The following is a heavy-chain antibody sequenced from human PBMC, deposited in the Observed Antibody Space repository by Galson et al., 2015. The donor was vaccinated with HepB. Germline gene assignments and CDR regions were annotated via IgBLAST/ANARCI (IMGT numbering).Heavy chain of an antibody. CDR1: TFIFSTYS. V-gene: IGHV3-23*01. J-gene: IGHJ4*02. Sequence: SLRLSCAASTFIFSTYSMNWVRQAPGKGLDWVSTISAGGTYYAESVKGRITISRDNSKSTVYLQMNSLRVDDTAKYYCVKGLFHLDYWGQGALVTVSS. CDR3: VKGLFHLDY. CDR2: ISAGGT.